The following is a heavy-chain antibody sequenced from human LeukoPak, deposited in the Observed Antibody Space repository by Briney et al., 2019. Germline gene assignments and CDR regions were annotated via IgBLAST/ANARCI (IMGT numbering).Heavy chain of an antibody. CDR3: AKGRTMVRGVRFLFFDY. CDR2: ISGSGGST. V-gene: IGHV3-23*01. CDR1: GFTFGDYG. Sequence: GGSLRLSCIASGFTFGDYGMSWVRQAPGKGLEWVSAISGSGGSTYYADSVKGRFTISRDNSKNTLYLQMNSLRAEDTAVYYCAKGRTMVRGVRFLFFDYWGQGTLVTVSS. D-gene: IGHD3-10*01. J-gene: IGHJ4*02.